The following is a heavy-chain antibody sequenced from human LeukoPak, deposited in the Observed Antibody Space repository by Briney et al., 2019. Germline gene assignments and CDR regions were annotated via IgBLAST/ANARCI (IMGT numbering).Heavy chain of an antibody. CDR1: GFTFSSYA. V-gene: IGHV3-64*01. Sequence: PGGSLRLSCAASGFTFSSYAMHWVRQAPGKGLEYVSAISSNGGSTYYAYSVKGRFTISRDNSKNTLNLQMGSLSADDMDVYYCASCVPSYGGGDCYFGNWYIDLWGRGTLVTVSS. J-gene: IGHJ2*01. D-gene: IGHD2-21*02. CDR2: ISSNGGST. CDR3: ASCVPSYGGGDCYFGNWYIDL.